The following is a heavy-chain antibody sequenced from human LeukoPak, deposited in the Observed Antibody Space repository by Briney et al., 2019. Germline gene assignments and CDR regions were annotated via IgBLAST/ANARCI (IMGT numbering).Heavy chain of an antibody. J-gene: IGHJ4*02. CDR3: ARDPGAGPFDY. Sequence: PGGSLRLSCVASGFTFSSYAMHWVRQAPGKGLEWVAVISYDGSNKYYADSVKGRFTISRDNSKNTLYLQMNSLRAEDTAVYYCARDPGAGPFDYWGQGTLVTVSS. CDR2: ISYDGSNK. CDR1: GFTFSSYA. V-gene: IGHV3-30-3*01. D-gene: IGHD1-26*01.